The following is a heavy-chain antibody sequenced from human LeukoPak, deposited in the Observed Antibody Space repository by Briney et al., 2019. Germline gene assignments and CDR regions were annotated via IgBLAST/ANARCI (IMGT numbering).Heavy chain of an antibody. CDR3: ASDYYGMDV. J-gene: IGHJ6*02. V-gene: IGHV3-74*01. Sequence: GGSLRLSCEASGFTFRSYWMNWVRQAPGKGLVWVSRFNSDGTTTNYADSVKGRFTTSRDNAKNTLYLQMNSLRVEDTAVYYCASDYYGMDVWGQGTTVTVSS. CDR2: FNSDGTTT. CDR1: GFTFRSYW.